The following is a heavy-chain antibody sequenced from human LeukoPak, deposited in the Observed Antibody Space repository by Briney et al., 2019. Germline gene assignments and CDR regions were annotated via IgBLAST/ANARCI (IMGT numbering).Heavy chain of an antibody. V-gene: IGHV3-66*01. CDR2: IYSGGDT. D-gene: IGHD3-16*01. J-gene: IGHJ4*02. CDR1: GFTVSRNC. Sequence: GGSLRLSCAASGFTVSRNCMSWVRQAPGKGLEWVSIIYSGGDTYYADSVKGRFTISRDNAKNSLYLQMNSLRAEDTAVYYCARDPPWDWGQGTLVSVSS. CDR3: ARDPPWD.